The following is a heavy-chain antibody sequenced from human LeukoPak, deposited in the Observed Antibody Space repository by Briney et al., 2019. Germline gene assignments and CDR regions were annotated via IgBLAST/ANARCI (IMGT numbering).Heavy chain of an antibody. J-gene: IGHJ5*02. CDR3: AREGIAAAGTGTWFDP. CDR2: INPSGGST. Sequence: GASLKVSCKASGYTFTGYYMHCVRQAPVQGLEWMGIINPSGGSTSYAQKFQGRVTMTRDMSTSTVYMELSSLRSEDTAVYYCAREGIAAAGTGTWFDPWGQGTLVTVSS. V-gene: IGHV1-46*01. CDR1: GYTFTGYY. D-gene: IGHD6-13*01.